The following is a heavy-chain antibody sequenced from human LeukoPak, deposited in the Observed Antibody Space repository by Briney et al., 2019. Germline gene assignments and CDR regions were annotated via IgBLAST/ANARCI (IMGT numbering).Heavy chain of an antibody. CDR3: ARDNGRRYFDF. CDR1: GFTFSSYA. Sequence: PGGSLRLSCAASGFTFSSYAMHWVRQAPGKGLEGVAVISYDGSNKYYADSVKGRFTISRDNSKNTLYLQMNSLRAEDTAVYYCARDNGRRYFDFWGQGPLVTVSS. J-gene: IGHJ4*02. V-gene: IGHV3-30-3*01. D-gene: IGHD2-8*01. CDR2: ISYDGSNK.